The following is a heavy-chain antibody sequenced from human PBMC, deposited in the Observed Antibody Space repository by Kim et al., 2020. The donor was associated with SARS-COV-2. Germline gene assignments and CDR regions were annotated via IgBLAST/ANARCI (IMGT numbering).Heavy chain of an antibody. D-gene: IGHD5-12*01. Sequence: SETLSLTCAVYGGSFSGYYWSWIRQPPGKGLEWIGEINHSGSTNYNPSLKSRVTISVDTSKNQFSLKLSSVTAADTAVYYCARGGYSGYVYWVQGTLVTVSS. CDR2: INHSGST. CDR3: ARGGYSGYVY. J-gene: IGHJ4*02. V-gene: IGHV4-34*01. CDR1: GGSFSGYY.